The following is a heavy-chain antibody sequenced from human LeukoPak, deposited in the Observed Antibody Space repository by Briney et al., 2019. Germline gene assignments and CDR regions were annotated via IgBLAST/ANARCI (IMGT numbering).Heavy chain of an antibody. V-gene: IGHV4-34*01. CDR1: GESFSGYY. CDR2: INHSGST. CDR3: ARGSVVVVAAIDY. Sequence: SETLSLTCAVYGESFSGYYWSWIRQPPGKGLEWIGEINHSGSTNYNPSLKSRVTISVDTSKNQFSLKLSSVTAADTAVYYCARGSVVVVAAIDYWGQGTLVTVSS. D-gene: IGHD2-15*01. J-gene: IGHJ4*02.